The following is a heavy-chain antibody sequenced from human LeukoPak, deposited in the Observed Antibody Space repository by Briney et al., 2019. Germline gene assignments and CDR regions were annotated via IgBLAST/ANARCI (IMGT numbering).Heavy chain of an antibody. CDR3: ARGFTIFGVVNDAFDI. V-gene: IGHV3-74*01. J-gene: IGHJ3*02. Sequence: PGGSLRLSCAASEFTFSSYWMHWVRQAPGKGLGWVSRINSDGSSTSYADSVKGRFNISRDNAKNTLYLQMKSLRAEDTAVYYCARGFTIFGVVNDAFDIWGQGTMVTVSS. CDR1: EFTFSSYW. CDR2: INSDGSST. D-gene: IGHD3-3*01.